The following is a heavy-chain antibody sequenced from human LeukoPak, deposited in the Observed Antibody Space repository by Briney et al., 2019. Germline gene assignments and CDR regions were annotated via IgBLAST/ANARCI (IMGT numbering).Heavy chain of an antibody. V-gene: IGHV1-8*01. CDR2: MNPNSGST. D-gene: IGHD6-13*01. Sequence: ASVKVSCKASGYTFTSYDINWVRQATGQGLEWMGWMNPNSGSTGYAQKFQGRVTMTRNTSISTAYMELSSLRSDDTAVYYCARVGQQLANWFDPWGQGTLVTVSS. CDR3: ARVGQQLANWFDP. J-gene: IGHJ5*02. CDR1: GYTFTSYD.